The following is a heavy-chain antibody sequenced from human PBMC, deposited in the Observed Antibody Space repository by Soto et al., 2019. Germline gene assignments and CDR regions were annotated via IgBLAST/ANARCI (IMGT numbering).Heavy chain of an antibody. CDR3: LRVSGYDYETFWYFDV. CDR1: VGSFRGYY. V-gene: IGHV4-34*02. D-gene: IGHD5-12*01. J-gene: IGHJ2*01. CDR2: INHSGST. Sequence: QVQLQQWGAGLLKPSETLSLTCAVYVGSFRGYYWSWIRQPPGKGLEWTGEINHSGSTNYNPSLEIRVNISVYTAKNQFQLKLSSVTAADKAMYYCLRVSGYDYETFWYFDVWGRGTLVIVSS.